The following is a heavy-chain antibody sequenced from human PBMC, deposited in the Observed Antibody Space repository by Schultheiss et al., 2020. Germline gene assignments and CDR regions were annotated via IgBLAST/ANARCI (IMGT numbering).Heavy chain of an antibody. D-gene: IGHD2-2*01. CDR2: INHSGST. J-gene: IGHJ5*02. CDR3: ARGRRRYCSSTSCYHWFDP. V-gene: IGHV4-34*01. CDR1: GGSFSGYY. Sequence: SETLSLTCAVYGGSFSGYYWSWIRQPPGKGLEWIGEINHSGSTSYNPSLKSRVTISVDTSKNQFSLKVSSVTAADTAVYYCARGRRRYCSSTSCYHWFDPWGQGTLVTVSS.